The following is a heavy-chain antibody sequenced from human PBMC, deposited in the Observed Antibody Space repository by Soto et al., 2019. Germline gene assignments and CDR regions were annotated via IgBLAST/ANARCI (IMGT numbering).Heavy chain of an antibody. CDR3: ARGVPSITIFGVFIPYYYGMDV. Sequence: QLQLQESGSGLVKPSQTLSLTCAVSGGSISSGGSSWSWIRQPPGKGLEWIGYIYHSGSTYYNPSLTSRVTISVDRSKNQFSLKLSSVTAADTAVYYCARGVPSITIFGVFIPYYYGMDVWGQGTTVTVSS. J-gene: IGHJ6*02. CDR2: IYHSGST. CDR1: GGSISSGGSS. D-gene: IGHD3-3*01. V-gene: IGHV4-30-2*01.